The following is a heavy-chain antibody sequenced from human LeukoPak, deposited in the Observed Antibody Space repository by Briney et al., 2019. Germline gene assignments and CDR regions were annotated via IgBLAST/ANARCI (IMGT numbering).Heavy chain of an antibody. CDR3: ARDSTPPEDIVVVPAAFRYATRNYYMDV. V-gene: IGHV1-69*13. Sequence: SVKVSRKASGGTFSSYAISWVRQAPGQGLEWMGGIIPIFGTANYAQKFQGRVTITADESTSTAYMELSSLRSEDTAVYYCARDSTPPEDIVVVPAAFRYATRNYYMDVWGKGTTVTVSS. CDR2: IIPIFGTA. CDR1: GGTFSSYA. D-gene: IGHD2-2*01. J-gene: IGHJ6*03.